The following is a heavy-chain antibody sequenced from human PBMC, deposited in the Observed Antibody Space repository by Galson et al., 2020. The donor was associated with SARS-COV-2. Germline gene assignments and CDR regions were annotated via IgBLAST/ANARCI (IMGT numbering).Heavy chain of an antibody. V-gene: IGHV1-18*04. CDR2: TYPNNGQT. J-gene: IGHJ3*01. Sequence: ASVKVSCRASNYAFTTYDISWVRQAPGQGLEWLGWTYPNNGQTNYAQNFQGRVTLTTDTYTTTAYMELRSLRTDDTAVYYCAGKSSDAFDFWGQGTMVTVSS. CDR1: NYAFTTYD. CDR3: AGKSSDAFDF. D-gene: IGHD2-2*01.